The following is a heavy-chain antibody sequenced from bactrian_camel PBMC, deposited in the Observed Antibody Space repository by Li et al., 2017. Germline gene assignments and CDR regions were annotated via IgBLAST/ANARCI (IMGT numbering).Heavy chain of an antibody. Sequence: VQLVESGGGSVQAGGSLRLACAASGYMSSRYCMGWFRQAPGKEREWVANIRSDGSTSYADSVKGRFTISADTAKYTLYLQMNSVKPEDTAMYYCAGARGRYYGCYSGSWSTTYWGQGTQVTVS. D-gene: IGHD3*01. V-gene: IGHV3S67*01. J-gene: IGHJ4*01. CDR2: IRSDGST. CDR3: AGARGRYYGCYSGSWSTTY. CDR1: GYMSSRYC.